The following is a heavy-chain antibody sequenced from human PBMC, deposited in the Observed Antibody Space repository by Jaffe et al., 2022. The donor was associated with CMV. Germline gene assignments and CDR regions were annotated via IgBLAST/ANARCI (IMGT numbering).Heavy chain of an antibody. CDR1: GFTFSSYG. CDR2: IWYDGSNK. Sequence: QVQLVESGGGVVQPGRSLRLSCAASGFTFSSYGMHWVRQAPGKGLEWVAVIWYDGSNKYYADSVKGRFTISRDNSKNTLYLQMNSLRAEDTAVYYCARDWVGAATPLYGMDVWGQGTTVTVSS. V-gene: IGHV3-33*01. J-gene: IGHJ6*02. CDR3: ARDWVGAATPLYGMDV. D-gene: IGHD2-15*01.